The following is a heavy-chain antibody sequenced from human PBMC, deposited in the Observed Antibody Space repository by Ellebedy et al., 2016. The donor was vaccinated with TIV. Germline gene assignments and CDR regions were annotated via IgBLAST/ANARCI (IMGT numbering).Heavy chain of an antibody. Sequence: GESLKISCAASGFTFSRYVMSWVRQAPGKGLEWVSGIFGSGGGISYAASVKGRFTISRDNSKSMVHLQMNSLRPEDTAVYYCAKDRTSGDGYWVFDQWGQGTLVTVSS. J-gene: IGHJ4*02. CDR2: IFGSGGGI. V-gene: IGHV3-23*01. CDR1: GFTFSRYV. CDR3: AKDRTSGDGYWVFDQ. D-gene: IGHD5-18*01.